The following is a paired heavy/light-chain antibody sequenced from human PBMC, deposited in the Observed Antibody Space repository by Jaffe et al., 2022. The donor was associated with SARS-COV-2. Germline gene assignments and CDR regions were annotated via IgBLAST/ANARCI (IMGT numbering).Light chain of an antibody. V-gene: IGKV4-1*01. CDR1: QSVLYSSNNKNY. CDR2: WAS. Sequence: DIVMTQFPDSLAVSLGERATINCKSSQSVLYSSNNKNYLAWYQQKPRQSPKLLIYWASTRESGVPDRFSGSGSGTDFTLTISSLQAEDVALYYCQQYYTTPLTFGGGTKVEIK. CDR3: QQYYTTPLT. J-gene: IGKJ4*01.
Heavy chain of an antibody. CDR2: INHGGST. D-gene: IGHD3-10*01. V-gene: IGHV4-34*01. Sequence: QVQLQQWGAGLLKPSEILSLTCGVYDGSFSGPLSGYYWSWIRQAPGKGLEWIGEINHGGSTNYNPSLKSRVTMSVDTSKNQISLKLSSVTAADTAVYYCARGSSYYGSGSENFDYWGQGTLVTVSS. CDR3: ARGSSYYGSGSENFDY. CDR1: DGSFSGPLSGYY. J-gene: IGHJ4*02.